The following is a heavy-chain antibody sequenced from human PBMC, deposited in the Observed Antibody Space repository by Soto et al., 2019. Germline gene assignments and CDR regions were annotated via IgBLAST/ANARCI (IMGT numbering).Heavy chain of an antibody. CDR1: GFSLSTSGVG. CDR3: AHALVVLAATARIYYDYGMDV. V-gene: IGHV2-5*02. CDR2: IYWDDDK. D-gene: IGHD2-15*01. Sequence: QITLKESGPTLVKPTQTLTLTCTFSGFSLSTSGVGVGWIRQPPGKALEWLALIYWDDDKRYSPSLKSRLTITKDTSKNQVVLTMTNMDPVDTATYYCAHALVVLAATARIYYDYGMDVWGQGTTVTVSS. J-gene: IGHJ6*02.